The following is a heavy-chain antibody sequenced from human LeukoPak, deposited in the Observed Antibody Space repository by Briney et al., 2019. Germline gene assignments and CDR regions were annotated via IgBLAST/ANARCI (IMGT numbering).Heavy chain of an antibody. CDR3: ARANMVRGVGSFFDRNWFDP. CDR1: GCTLTELS. CDR2: LDPEDGET. V-gene: IGHV1-24*01. J-gene: IGHJ5*02. Sequence: ASVKVSCKVSGCTLTELSMHWVRQAPGKGLEWMGGLDPEDGETIYAQKFQGRVTMTEDTSTDTAYMELSSLRSEDTAVYYCARANMVRGVGSFFDRNWFDPWGQGTLVTVSS. D-gene: IGHD3-10*01.